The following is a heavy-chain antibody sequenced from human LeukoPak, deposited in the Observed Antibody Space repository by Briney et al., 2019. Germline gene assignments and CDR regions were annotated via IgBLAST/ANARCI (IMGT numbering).Heavy chain of an antibody. Sequence: GGSLRLSCAASGFTFSSYGMHWVRQAPGKGLEWVAVIWYDGSNKHYADSVKGRFTISRDNSKNTLYLQMNSLRAEDTAVYYCARDRRGTGDSYGDYWGQGTLVTVSS. CDR1: GFTFSSYG. J-gene: IGHJ4*02. CDR3: ARDRRGTGDSYGDY. V-gene: IGHV3-33*01. D-gene: IGHD5-18*01. CDR2: IWYDGSNK.